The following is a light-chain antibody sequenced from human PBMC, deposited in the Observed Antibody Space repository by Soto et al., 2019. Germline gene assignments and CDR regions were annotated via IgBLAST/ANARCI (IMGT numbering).Light chain of an antibody. Sequence: DIQMTQSPSSLSASVGDRVTITCRASQGIRNDLAWYQQIPGKAPKRLIYAASSLQSGVPSRFSGTGSGTEVTLTISSLQPEDFASYYCLHHYIYPITFGQGTRLEIK. CDR2: AAS. CDR1: QGIRND. J-gene: IGKJ5*01. V-gene: IGKV1-17*01. CDR3: LHHYIYPIT.